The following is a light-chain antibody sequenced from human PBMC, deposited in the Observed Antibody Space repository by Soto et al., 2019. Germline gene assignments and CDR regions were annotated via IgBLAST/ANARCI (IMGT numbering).Light chain of an antibody. CDR3: GSYVATGTVL. CDR2: KVN. V-gene: IGLV2-23*01. CDR1: SSDVGNYDL. Sequence: QSALTQPASVSGSPGQSITISCTGTSSDVGNYDLVSWYQQNPGKAPKLIIYKVNQRPSGVSDRFSGSKSGNTASLTISGLQDEDEADYSCGSYVATGTVLFGGGTKVTVL. J-gene: IGLJ2*01.